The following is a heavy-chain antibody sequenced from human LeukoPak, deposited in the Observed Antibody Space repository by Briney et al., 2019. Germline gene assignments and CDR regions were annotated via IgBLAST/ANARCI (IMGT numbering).Heavy chain of an antibody. D-gene: IGHD3-22*01. V-gene: IGHV4-38-2*02. CDR2: IYHSGST. CDR3: ARRDDSSGYHKIFDY. CDR1: AYSISSGYY. J-gene: IGHJ4*02. Sequence: SETLSLTCTVSAYSISSGYYWGWIRQPPGKGLEWIGSIYHSGSTYYNPSLKSRVTISVDTSKNQFSLMLSSVTAADTAVFYCARRDDSSGYHKIFDYWGPGTLVTVSS.